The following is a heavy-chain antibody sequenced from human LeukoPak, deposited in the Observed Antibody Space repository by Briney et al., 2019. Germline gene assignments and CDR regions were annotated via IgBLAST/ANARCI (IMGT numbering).Heavy chain of an antibody. CDR1: GPSISSGHY. CDR2: IDHRGST. Sequence: SETLSLTCAVSGPSISSGHYWAWIRQPPGQGLEFIGSIDHRGSTYYNPSLKSRVTISVDTSKNQFSLKLSSVTAADTAVYYCARSHPGYYFDYWGQGTLVTVSS. V-gene: IGHV4-38-2*01. CDR3: ARSHPGYYFDY. J-gene: IGHJ4*02.